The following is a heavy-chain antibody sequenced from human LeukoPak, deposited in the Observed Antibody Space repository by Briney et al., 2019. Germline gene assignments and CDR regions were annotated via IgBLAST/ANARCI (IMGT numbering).Heavy chain of an antibody. V-gene: IGHV1-2*02. D-gene: IGHD2-21*02. Sequence: GASVKVSCKVSGYTLTELSMHWVRQAPGQGLEWMGCINPNSGGTNYAQKFQGRVTMTRDTSISTAYMELSRLRYDDTAVYYCARGAMVVTGMNWYFDLWGRGTLVTVSS. CDR3: ARGAMVVTGMNWYFDL. J-gene: IGHJ2*01. CDR2: INPNSGGT. CDR1: GYTLTELS.